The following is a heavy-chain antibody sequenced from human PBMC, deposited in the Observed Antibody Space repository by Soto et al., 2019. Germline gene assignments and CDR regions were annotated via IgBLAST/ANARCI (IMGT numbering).Heavy chain of an antibody. V-gene: IGHV3-48*02. CDR1: GFTVNSYS. J-gene: IGHJ4*02. Sequence: PGGSLRLSCAASGFTVNSYSMNWVRQAPGKGLEWISYISSSSSTIYYTDSVKGRFTISRDNAKNSLYLQMNSLRDEDTAVYYCARDLYYYGSGSGYFDYWGQGTLVTVSS. CDR3: ARDLYYYGSGSGYFDY. D-gene: IGHD3-10*01. CDR2: ISSSSSTI.